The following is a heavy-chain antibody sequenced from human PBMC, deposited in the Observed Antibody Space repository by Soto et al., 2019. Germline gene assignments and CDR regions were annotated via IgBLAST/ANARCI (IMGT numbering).Heavy chain of an antibody. Sequence: GGSLRLSCAASGFTFSPYYMSWVRQAPGKGLEWLSVTSRGGNNTYYVDSAKGRFTISRDDSKNTLYLQMNSLRVDDTAVYYCARDFIVGAPDYFDHWGQGTLVTVSS. CDR1: GFTFSPYY. CDR3: ARDFIVGAPDYFDH. J-gene: IGHJ4*02. D-gene: IGHD1-26*01. CDR2: TSRGGNNT. V-gene: IGHV3-23*03.